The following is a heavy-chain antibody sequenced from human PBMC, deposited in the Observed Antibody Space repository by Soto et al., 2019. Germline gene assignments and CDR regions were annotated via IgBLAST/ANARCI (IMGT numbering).Heavy chain of an antibody. CDR3: ARGRVASGYCSGGSCYPPDFDY. J-gene: IGHJ4*02. D-gene: IGHD2-15*01. Sequence: PSETLSLTCTVSGGSVSSGSYYWSGSRQPQGKGLEWIGYSYDSGSTNYNPSLKSRVTISVDTSKNQFSLKLSSVTAAETAVYYCARGRVASGYCSGGSCYPPDFDYWGQGTLVTVSS. CDR2: SYDSGST. V-gene: IGHV4-61*01. CDR1: GGSVSSGSYY.